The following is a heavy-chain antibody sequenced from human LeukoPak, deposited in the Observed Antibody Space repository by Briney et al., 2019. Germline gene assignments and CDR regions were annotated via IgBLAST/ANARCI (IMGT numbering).Heavy chain of an antibody. CDR3: AKHRMWLVGLDY. CDR2: VHFSGAT. CDR1: GVSINTDNY. Sequence: SETLSLTCTVSGVSINTDNYWGWIRQSPGKGLELIGSVHFSGATHYNPSLKSRVAIALDTSKNQFSLELNSVTAADTAIYYCAKHRMWLVGLDYWDQGTLVTVSS. J-gene: IGHJ4*02. V-gene: IGHV4-39*01. D-gene: IGHD6-19*01.